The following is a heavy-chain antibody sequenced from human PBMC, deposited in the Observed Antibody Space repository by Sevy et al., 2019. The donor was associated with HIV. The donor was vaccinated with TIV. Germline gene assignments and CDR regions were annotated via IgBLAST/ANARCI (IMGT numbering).Heavy chain of an antibody. J-gene: IGHJ6*02. CDR1: GFTFGGSA. V-gene: IGHV3-73*01. D-gene: IGHD2-21*02. CDR2: IRSKANSYAT. CDR3: TRLGGTVVTPYYAMDV. Sequence: GGSLRLSCAASGFTFGGSAMHWVRQASGKGLEWVGRIRSKANSYATAHAASVKGRFTISRDDSKNTAYLQMNSLKTEDTVVYYCTRLGGTVVTPYYAMDVWGQGTTVTVSS.